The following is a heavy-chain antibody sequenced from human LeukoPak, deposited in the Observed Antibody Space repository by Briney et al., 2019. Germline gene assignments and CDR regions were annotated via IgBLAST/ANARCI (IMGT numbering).Heavy chain of an antibody. CDR1: GGSFSDFY. J-gene: IGHJ6*03. V-gene: IGHV4-59*01. D-gene: IGHD4-17*01. CDR3: ARAGDYPPYYYYYMDV. CDR2: IYYSGST. Sequence: SSETLSLTCAVSGGSFSDFYWNWIRQPPGKGLEWIGYIYYSGSTNYNPSLKSRVTISVDTSKNQFSLKLSSVTAADTAVYYCARAGDYPPYYYYYMDVWGKGTTVTISS.